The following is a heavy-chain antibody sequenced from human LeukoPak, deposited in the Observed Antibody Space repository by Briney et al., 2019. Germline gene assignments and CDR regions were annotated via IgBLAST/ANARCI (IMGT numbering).Heavy chain of an antibody. V-gene: IGHV3-30*04. CDR1: GFTFSSYA. Sequence: GRSLRLSCAASGFTFSSYAMHWVRQAPGKGLEWGAVISYDGSNKYYADSVKGRFTISRDNSKNTLYLQMNSLRAEDTAVYYCARRRYSSSWYIDYWGQGTLVTVSS. CDR3: ARRRYSSSWYIDY. D-gene: IGHD6-13*01. CDR2: ISYDGSNK. J-gene: IGHJ4*02.